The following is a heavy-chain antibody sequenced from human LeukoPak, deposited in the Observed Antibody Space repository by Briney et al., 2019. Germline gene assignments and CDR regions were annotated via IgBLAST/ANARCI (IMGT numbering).Heavy chain of an antibody. CDR3: ARVGYSSAWSNFDY. D-gene: IGHD6-19*01. Sequence: ASVQVSCKASVYTFTDYYIHWVRQAPGQGLEWMGWVKPNSGGTNYAQKVQGRVTMTRDTSISTAYVELSRLTSDDTAVYYCARVGYSSAWSNFDYWGQGTLVTVSS. V-gene: IGHV1-2*02. CDR1: VYTFTDYY. J-gene: IGHJ4*02. CDR2: VKPNSGGT.